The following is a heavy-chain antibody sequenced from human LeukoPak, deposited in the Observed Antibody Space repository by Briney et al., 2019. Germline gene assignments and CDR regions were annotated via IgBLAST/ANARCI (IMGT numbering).Heavy chain of an antibody. J-gene: IGHJ6*03. D-gene: IGHD1-26*01. V-gene: IGHV3-21*01. CDR2: ISWNSETI. CDR1: GGSISSYY. Sequence: ETLSLTCTVSGGSISSYYWNWIRQPPGKGLEWVSGISWNSETIGYADSVKGRFTISRDNAKSSLYLQMNSLRDEDTAVYYCARDPYSGNYGDYYYYYMDVWGKGTTVTISS. CDR3: ARDPYSGNYGDYYYYYMDV.